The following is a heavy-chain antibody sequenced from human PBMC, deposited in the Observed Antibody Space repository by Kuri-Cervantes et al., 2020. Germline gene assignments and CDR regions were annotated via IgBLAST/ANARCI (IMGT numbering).Heavy chain of an antibody. CDR2: IYYSGST. Sequence: SETLSLTCAVYGGSFSDYYWSWIRQTPGKGLEWIGSIYYSGSTYYNPSLKSRVTISVDTSKNQFSLKLSSVTAADTAVYYCESDYYYVDVWGKGTTVTVSS. V-gene: IGHV4-34*01. J-gene: IGHJ6*03. CDR1: GGSFSDYY. CDR3: ESDYYYVDV.